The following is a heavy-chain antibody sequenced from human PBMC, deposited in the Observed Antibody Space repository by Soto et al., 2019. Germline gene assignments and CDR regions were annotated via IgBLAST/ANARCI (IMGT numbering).Heavy chain of an antibody. J-gene: IGHJ4*02. V-gene: IGHV3-33*01. D-gene: IGHD4-17*01. CDR3: ARAYGDYVGFDY. Sequence: GGSLRLSCAAPGFTFSSCGVHWVRQAPGKGLEWVAVIWYDGSNKYYADSVKGRFTISRDNSKNTLYLQMNSLRAEDTAVYYCARAYGDYVGFDYWGQGTLVTVSS. CDR2: IWYDGSNK. CDR1: GFTFSSCG.